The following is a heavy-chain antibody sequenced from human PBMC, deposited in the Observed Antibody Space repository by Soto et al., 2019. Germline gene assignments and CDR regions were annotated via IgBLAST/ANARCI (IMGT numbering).Heavy chain of an antibody. Sequence: WASVKVSCKASGGTFSSYSISWVLQAPGQGLEWMGGIIPIFGTANYAQKFQGRVTITADKSTSTAYMELSSLRSEDTAVYYCARVAPSGYSYGYHPNYFDYWGQGTLVTVSS. CDR3: ARVAPSGYSYGYHPNYFDY. CDR2: IIPIFGTA. V-gene: IGHV1-69*06. J-gene: IGHJ4*02. D-gene: IGHD5-18*01. CDR1: GGTFSSYS.